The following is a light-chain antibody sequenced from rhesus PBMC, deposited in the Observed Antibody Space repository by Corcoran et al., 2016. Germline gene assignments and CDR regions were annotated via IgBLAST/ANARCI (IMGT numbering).Light chain of an antibody. CDR1: QGISSY. CDR2: KAS. Sequence: DIQMTQSPSSLSASVGDTVTITCRASQGISSYLAWYQQKPGKTPKLLIFKASTLQSGVPSRVSGSGSGTDFTLTISNLQPEDFATYYCQQRKSYPLTFGGGTKVEFK. CDR3: QQRKSYPLT. V-gene: IGKV1-25*01. J-gene: IGKJ4*01.